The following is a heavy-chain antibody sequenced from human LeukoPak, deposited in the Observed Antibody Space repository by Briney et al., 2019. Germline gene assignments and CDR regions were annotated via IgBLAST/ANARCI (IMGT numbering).Heavy chain of an antibody. CDR1: GFTFTSYD. Sequence: GGSLRLSCAASGFTFTSYDMNWVRQAPGQGLEWVSAISGSGGSTYYADSVKGRFTISSDNATNTLYLQMNSLRAEDTAVYYCAKRRADVGTTVVPEDGWGHLTLVSVAS. V-gene: IGHV3-23*01. D-gene: IGHD6-6*01. CDR2: ISGSGGST. CDR3: AKRRADVGTTVVPEDG. J-gene: IGHJ4*01.